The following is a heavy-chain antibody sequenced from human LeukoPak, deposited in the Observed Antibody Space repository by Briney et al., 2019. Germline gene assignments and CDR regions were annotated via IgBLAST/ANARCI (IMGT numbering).Heavy chain of an antibody. D-gene: IGHD6-13*01. V-gene: IGHV3-7*03. CDR3: ARDLGQQLRGDAFDI. CDR2: IKQDGSEE. J-gene: IGHJ3*02. Sequence: GGSLRLSCAASGFTFSSYWMSWVRQAPGKGLEWVANIKQDGSEEYYVDSVKGRFTISRDNAKNSLYLQMNSLRAEDTAVYYCARDLGQQLRGDAFDIWGQGIMVTVSS. CDR1: GFTFSSYW.